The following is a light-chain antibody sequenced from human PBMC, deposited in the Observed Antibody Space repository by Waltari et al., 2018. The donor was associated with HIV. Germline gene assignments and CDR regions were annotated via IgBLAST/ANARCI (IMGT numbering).Light chain of an antibody. CDR3: QQYNSYPFT. Sequence: DIQMTPSPSSLSASVGGRVTITCRASQDIRNFLAWFQQKPGKAPQSLIYAASSLQSGVPSNFSGSGSGTDFTLTISSLQPEDVATYYCQQYNSYPFTFGPGTKVDIK. V-gene: IGKV1-16*02. CDR2: AAS. CDR1: QDIRNF. J-gene: IGKJ3*01.